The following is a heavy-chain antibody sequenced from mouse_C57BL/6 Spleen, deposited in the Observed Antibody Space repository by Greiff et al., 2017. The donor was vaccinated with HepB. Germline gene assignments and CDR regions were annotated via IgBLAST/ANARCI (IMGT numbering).Heavy chain of an antibody. CDR1: GYAFTNYL. CDR2: FNPGSGGT. D-gene: IGHD3-2*02. Sequence: VQLQQSGAELVRPGTSVKVSCKASGYAFTNYLIEWVKQRPGQGLEWIGVFNPGSGGTNYNEKFKGKATLTADKSSSTAYMQLSSLTSEDSAVYFCRAAQATGAMDYWGQGTSVTVSS. V-gene: IGHV1-54*01. CDR3: RAAQATGAMDY. J-gene: IGHJ4*01.